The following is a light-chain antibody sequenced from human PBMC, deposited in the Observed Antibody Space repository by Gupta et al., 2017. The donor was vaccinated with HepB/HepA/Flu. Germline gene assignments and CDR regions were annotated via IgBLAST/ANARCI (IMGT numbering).Light chain of an antibody. CDR1: QTIRHY. CDR2: AAS. CDR3: HQTYSPPPT. J-gene: IGKJ1*01. Sequence: DMPLTQSPSALSASVGDRVTITCRASQTIRHYLNWYQQKPGKAPKLLIYAASSLQGGVPSRICSGRCWTDFTLTISTLQPDDVAAHYCHQTYSPPPTFGQGTKVEI. V-gene: IGKV1-39*01.